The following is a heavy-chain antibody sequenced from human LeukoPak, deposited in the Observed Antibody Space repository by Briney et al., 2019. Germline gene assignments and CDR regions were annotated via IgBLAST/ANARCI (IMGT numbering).Heavy chain of an antibody. V-gene: IGHV3-30*04. CDR2: ISWDGNVK. J-gene: IGHJ4*02. D-gene: IGHD2-15*01. Sequence: GGSLRLSCAASGFTFSSHAMHWVRQAPGKGLEWLAFISWDGNVKTCADSVEGRFTISRDSPKNTLFLQMNSLRSDDTAVYYCAFVGGGSGDYWGQGTLVTVSS. CDR3: AFVGGGSGDY. CDR1: GFTFSSHA.